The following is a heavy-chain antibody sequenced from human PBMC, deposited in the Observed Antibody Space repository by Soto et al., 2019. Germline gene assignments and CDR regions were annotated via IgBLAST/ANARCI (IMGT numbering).Heavy chain of an antibody. V-gene: IGHV3-11*01. Sequence: QVQLAESGGGLVKPGGSLRLSCAASGFTFSDYYMSWIRQAPGKGLEWLSYISISGGTIYYADSVKGLFSISRDNAKNSLYLQLSSLTAEDTAVYFCARERARVFDSWGQGTLVTVSS. J-gene: IGHJ4*02. CDR1: GFTFSDYY. CDR2: ISISGGTI. CDR3: ARERARVFDS.